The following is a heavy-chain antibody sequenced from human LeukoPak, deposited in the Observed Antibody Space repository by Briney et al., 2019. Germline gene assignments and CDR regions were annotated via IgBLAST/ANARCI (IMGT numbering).Heavy chain of an antibody. J-gene: IGHJ4*02. Sequence: PSETLSLTCIVSGGSITSGSYYWNWIRQPAGKGLEWIGRIYISDSTNYNPSLKSRVTISVDTSKNQFSLNLSSVTAADTAVYYCARDRYCSGGSCRLEAFDYWGQGTLVTVSS. CDR3: ARDRYCSGGSCRLEAFDY. CDR2: IYISDST. V-gene: IGHV4-61*02. D-gene: IGHD2-15*01. CDR1: GGSITSGSYY.